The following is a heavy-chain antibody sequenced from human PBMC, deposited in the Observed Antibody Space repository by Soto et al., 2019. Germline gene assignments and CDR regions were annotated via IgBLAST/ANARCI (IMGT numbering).Heavy chain of an antibody. J-gene: IGHJ4*02. Sequence: GGSLDLSCEALGLPSMVFKIHGVRQPTGKGLEWVSSIGTAGDTYYAVSVKGRFTISRDNAKNSLSLQMNSLRAGDMAVYFCAKSQEIGTHFFDSWGQGTQVTV. V-gene: IGHV3-13*01. CDR2: IGTAGDT. CDR1: GLPSMVFK. CDR3: AKSQEIGTHFFDS. D-gene: IGHD6-13*01.